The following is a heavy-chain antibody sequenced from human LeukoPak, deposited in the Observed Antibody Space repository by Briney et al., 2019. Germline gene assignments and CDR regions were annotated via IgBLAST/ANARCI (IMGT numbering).Heavy chain of an antibody. J-gene: IGHJ4*02. CDR1: GFTFSSYA. CDR3: ARELSGSYVDC. CDR2: ISSNGGST. V-gene: IGHV3-64*01. D-gene: IGHD1-26*01. Sequence: GGSLRLSCAASGFTFSSYAMHWVRQAPRKGLEYVSAISSNGGSTYYANSVKGRFTISRDNSKNTLYLQMGSLRAEDMAVYYCARELSGSYVDCWGQGTLVTVSS.